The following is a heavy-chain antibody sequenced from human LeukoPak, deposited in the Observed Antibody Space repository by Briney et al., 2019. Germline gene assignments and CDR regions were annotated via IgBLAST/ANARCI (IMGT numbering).Heavy chain of an antibody. V-gene: IGHV4-30-4*01. J-gene: IGHJ4*02. Sequence: TSETLSLTCTVSGGSISSDDYYWSWIRQPPGKGLEWIGYIYYSGSTYYNPSLKSRVTISVDTSKNQFSLKLSSVTAADTAVYYCARTFSSWYSYYFDYWGQGTLVTVSS. CDR3: ARTFSSWYSYYFDY. CDR1: GGSISSDDYY. CDR2: IYYSGST. D-gene: IGHD6-13*01.